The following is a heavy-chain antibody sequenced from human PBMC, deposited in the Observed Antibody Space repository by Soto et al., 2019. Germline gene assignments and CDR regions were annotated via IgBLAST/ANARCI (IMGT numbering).Heavy chain of an antibody. CDR1: GFTFSSYA. Sequence: GGSLRLSCAASGFTFSSYAMHWVRQAPGKGLEWVAVISYDGSNKYYADSVKGRFTISRDNSKNTLYLQMNSLRAEDTAVYYCARDPSDTVPSGSYFWGWFDPWGQGTLVTVSS. CDR3: ARDPSDTVPSGSYFWGWFDP. V-gene: IGHV3-30-3*01. CDR2: ISYDGSNK. J-gene: IGHJ5*02. D-gene: IGHD3-10*01.